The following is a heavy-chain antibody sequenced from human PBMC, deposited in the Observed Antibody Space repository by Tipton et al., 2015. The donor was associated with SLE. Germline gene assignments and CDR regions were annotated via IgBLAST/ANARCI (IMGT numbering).Heavy chain of an antibody. Sequence: TLSLTCTVSGGSISSYDWSWIRQPAGKGLEWIGRINSSGSTNYNSSLKSRVTMSVDTSKRQFSLNLSSVTAADTAVYYCARDKAMISVSYGMDVWGQGATVTVSS. V-gene: IGHV4-4*07. J-gene: IGHJ6*02. CDR1: GGSISSYD. CDR3: ARDKAMISVSYGMDV. CDR2: INSSGST. D-gene: IGHD3-22*01.